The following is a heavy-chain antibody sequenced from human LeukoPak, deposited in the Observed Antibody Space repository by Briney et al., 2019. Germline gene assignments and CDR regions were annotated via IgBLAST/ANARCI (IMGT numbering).Heavy chain of an antibody. Sequence: GGSVRLSCAASGFTFSSYSMNWVRQAAGKGLEWVSSINSSSSYIYYADSVKGRFTISRDNAKNSLYLQMNSLRAEDTAVYYCASYYYYYYMDVSGKETTVTVSS. CDR1: GFTFSSYS. CDR3: ASYYYYYYMDV. CDR2: INSSSSYI. J-gene: IGHJ6*03. V-gene: IGHV3-21*01.